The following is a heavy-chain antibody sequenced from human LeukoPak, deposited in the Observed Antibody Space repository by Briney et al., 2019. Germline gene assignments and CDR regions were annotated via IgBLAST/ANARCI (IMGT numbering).Heavy chain of an antibody. D-gene: IGHD3-3*01. Sequence: PSETLSHTCTVSGGSISSYYWSWIRQPAGKGLEWIGRIYTSGSTNYNPSLKSRVTMSVDTSKNQFSLKLSSVTAADTAVYYCARGPLDFWSGYSNTAEYFQHWGQGTLVTVSS. CDR1: GGSISSYY. CDR3: ARGPLDFWSGYSNTAEYFQH. V-gene: IGHV4-4*07. CDR2: IYTSGST. J-gene: IGHJ1*01.